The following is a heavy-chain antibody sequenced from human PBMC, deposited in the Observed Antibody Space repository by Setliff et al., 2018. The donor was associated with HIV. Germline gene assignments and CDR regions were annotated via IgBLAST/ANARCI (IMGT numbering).Heavy chain of an antibody. D-gene: IGHD6-19*01. CDR3: ARGGGWDSSGWAVDY. CDR1: GGSISSSSYY. J-gene: IGHJ4*02. Sequence: LSLTCTVSGGSISSSSYYWGWIRQPPGKGLEWIGSIYYSGSTYYNPSLKSRVTISVDTSKNQFSLKLSSVTAADTAVYYCARGGGWDSSGWAVDYWGQGTLVTV. CDR2: IYYSGST. V-gene: IGHV4-39*01.